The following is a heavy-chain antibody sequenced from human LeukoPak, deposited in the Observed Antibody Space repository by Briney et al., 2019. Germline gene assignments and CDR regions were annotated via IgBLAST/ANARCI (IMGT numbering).Heavy chain of an antibody. CDR1: GYSFTSYW. CDR2: IYSGDSDT. D-gene: IGHD3-22*01. Sequence: GESLKISCKGSGYSFTSYWIGWVRQMPGKGLEWMGIIYSGDSDTRYSPSFQGQVTISADKSISTAYLQWSSLKASDTAMYYCARRGIYYDSSGDFDYWGQGTLVTVSS. J-gene: IGHJ4*02. CDR3: ARRGIYYDSSGDFDY. V-gene: IGHV5-51*01.